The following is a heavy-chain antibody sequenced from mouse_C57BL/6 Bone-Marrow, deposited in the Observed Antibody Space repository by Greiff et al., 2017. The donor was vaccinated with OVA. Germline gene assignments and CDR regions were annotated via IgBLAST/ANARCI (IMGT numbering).Heavy chain of an antibody. D-gene: IGHD1-1*01. J-gene: IGHJ2*01. CDR3: AKVYGSSPFDF. CDR1: GYTFTSYW. CDR2: IDPYGSST. Sequence: VQLQQPGAELVKPGASVKLSCKASGYTFTSYWMHWVKQRPGQGLEWIGMIDPYGSSTNYNEKLKSKATLTVDTSSSTAYMQLSSLTSEDSAVYYCAKVYGSSPFDFWYRGTAPTVTS. V-gene: IGHV1-64*01.